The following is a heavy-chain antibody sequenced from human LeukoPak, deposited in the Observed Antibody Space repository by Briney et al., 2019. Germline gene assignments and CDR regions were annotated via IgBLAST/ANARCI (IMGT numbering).Heavy chain of an antibody. CDR3: ARELSGSYHYYYYGMDV. Sequence: ASVTVSCTASGYTFTSYDINWVRQAPGQGLEWMGWMNPNSGNTGYAQKFQGRVTMTRNTSISTAYMELSSLRSEDTAVYYCARELSGSYHYYYYGMDVWGQGTTVTVSS. V-gene: IGHV1-8*01. D-gene: IGHD1-26*01. CDR2: MNPNSGNT. CDR1: GYTFTSYD. J-gene: IGHJ6*02.